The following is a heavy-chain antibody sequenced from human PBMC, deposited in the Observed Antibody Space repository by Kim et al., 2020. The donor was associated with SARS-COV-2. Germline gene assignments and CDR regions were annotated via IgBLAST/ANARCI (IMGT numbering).Heavy chain of an antibody. Sequence: GGSLRLSCSASGFTFSAYGMFWFRQAPGKGLEYVSAISGKGEATYYADSVKGRFTISRDNSKNTLYLQMNSLRTDDTAVFYCVKDVYYSASSGGMGNWY. D-gene: IGHD3-10*01. CDR3: VKDVYYSASSGGMGNWY. J-gene: IGHJ2*01. CDR2: ISGKGEAT. CDR1: GFTFSAYG. V-gene: IGHV3-64D*06.